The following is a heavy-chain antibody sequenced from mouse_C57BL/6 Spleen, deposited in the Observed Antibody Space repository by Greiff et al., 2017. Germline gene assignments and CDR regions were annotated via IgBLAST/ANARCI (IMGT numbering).Heavy chain of an antibody. D-gene: IGHD2-5*01. Sequence: VKLQESGAELARPGASVKLSCKASGYTFTSYGISWVKQRTGQGLEWIGEIYPRSGNTYYNEKFKGKATLTADKSSSTAYMELRSLTSEDSAVYFCARGGYSIAMDYWGQGTSVTVSS. CDR2: IYPRSGNT. J-gene: IGHJ4*01. CDR1: GYTFTSYG. V-gene: IGHV1-81*01. CDR3: ARGGYSIAMDY.